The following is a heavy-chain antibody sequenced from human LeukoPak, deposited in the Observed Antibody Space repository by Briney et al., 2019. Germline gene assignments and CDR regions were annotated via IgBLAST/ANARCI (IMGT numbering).Heavy chain of an antibody. V-gene: IGHV1-2*02. CDR1: GYAFTGHY. CDR3: ARDIGDYYGSGSRFDP. Sequence: ASVKVSCKASGYAFTGHYLHWVRQAPGQGLEWMGWISPNSGGTKYAQKFQGRVTMTRDTSISTVYMELSRLRFDDTAVYYCARDIGDYYGSGSRFDPWGQGTLVSVSS. J-gene: IGHJ5*02. CDR2: ISPNSGGT. D-gene: IGHD3-10*01.